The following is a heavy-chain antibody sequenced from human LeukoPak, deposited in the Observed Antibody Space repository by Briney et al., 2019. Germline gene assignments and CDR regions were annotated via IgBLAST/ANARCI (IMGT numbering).Heavy chain of an antibody. CDR3: ARDITIFGVVTGNWFDP. D-gene: IGHD3-3*01. CDR2: ISAYNGNT. Sequence: ASVKVSCKASGYTFTSYGISWVRQAPGQELEWMGWISAYNGNTNYAQKLQGRVTMTTDTSTSTAYMELRSLRSDDTAVYYCARDITIFGVVTGNWFDPWGQGTLVTVSS. J-gene: IGHJ5*02. CDR1: GYTFTSYG. V-gene: IGHV1-18*01.